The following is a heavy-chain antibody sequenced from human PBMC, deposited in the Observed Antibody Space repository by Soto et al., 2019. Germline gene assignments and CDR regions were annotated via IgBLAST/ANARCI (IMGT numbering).Heavy chain of an antibody. J-gene: IGHJ6*02. Sequence: QVQLVESGGGVVQPGRSLRLSCAASGFTFSSYTMHWVRQAPGKGLEWVAVISYDGNNKYYPDSVKGRFTISSDNSKSTLYLQMNSLRAEDTAMYYCARDPGSGWSGFGDVLGQGTTVTVSS. D-gene: IGHD6-19*01. CDR2: ISYDGNNK. V-gene: IGHV3-30-3*01. CDR1: GFTFSSYT. CDR3: ARDPGSGWSGFGDV.